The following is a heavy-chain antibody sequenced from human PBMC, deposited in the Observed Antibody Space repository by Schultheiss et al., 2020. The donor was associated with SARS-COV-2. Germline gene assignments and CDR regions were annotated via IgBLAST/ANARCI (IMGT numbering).Heavy chain of an antibody. CDR3: ARNAARLITRAQFDY. CDR1: GFTFSENY. J-gene: IGHJ4*02. D-gene: IGHD6-6*01. Sequence: GGSLRLSCAASGFTFSENYMTWIRQAPGKGLEWISSISGSGTTIYYADSLKGRFTISRDNAKNSLYLQMNSLRAEDTAVYYCARNAARLITRAQFDYWGQGTLVTVSS. V-gene: IGHV3-11*04. CDR2: ISGSGTTI.